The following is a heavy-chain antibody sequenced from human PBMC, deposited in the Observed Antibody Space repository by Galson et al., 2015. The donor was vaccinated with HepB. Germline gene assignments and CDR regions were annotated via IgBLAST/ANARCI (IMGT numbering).Heavy chain of an antibody. CDR3: AKDRGGLGDTYYYDSSGYYVDY. V-gene: IGHV3-30*18. D-gene: IGHD3-22*01. Sequence: SLRLSCAASGFTFSSYGMHWVRQAPGKGLEWVAVISYDGSNKYYADSVKGRFTISRDNSKNTLYLQMNSLRAEDTAVYYCAKDRGGLGDTYYYDSSGYYVDYWGQGTLVTVSS. CDR2: ISYDGSNK. J-gene: IGHJ4*02. CDR1: GFTFSSYG.